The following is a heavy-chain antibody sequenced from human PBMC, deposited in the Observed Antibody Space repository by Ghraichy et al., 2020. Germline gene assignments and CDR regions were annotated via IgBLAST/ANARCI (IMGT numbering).Heavy chain of an antibody. D-gene: IGHD2-15*01. CDR1: GFTFSSYA. V-gene: IGHV3-23*01. CDR3: AKDFRDVVVVAATFDY. CDR2: ISGSGGST. J-gene: IGHJ4*02. Sequence: GGSLRLSCAASGFTFSSYAMSWVRQAPGKGLEWVSAISGSGGSTYYADSVKGRFTISRDNSKNTLYLQMNSLRAEDTAVYYCAKDFRDVVVVAATFDYWGQGTLVTVSS.